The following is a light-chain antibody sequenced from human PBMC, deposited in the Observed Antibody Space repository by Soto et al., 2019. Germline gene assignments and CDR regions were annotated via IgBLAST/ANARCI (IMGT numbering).Light chain of an antibody. J-gene: IGLJ2*01. CDR1: MRDIGAYNL. CDR2: EVR. CDR3: SSFTSRSSLI. Sequence: QSAPTQPASVSGSPGQSITIFCAGTMRDIGAYNLVSWYQQHPGRAPQLIIYEVRNRPSGSSFRFSGSKSGNTASLTISGLQAEDEADYYCSSFTSRSSLIFGGGTKLTVL. V-gene: IGLV2-14*01.